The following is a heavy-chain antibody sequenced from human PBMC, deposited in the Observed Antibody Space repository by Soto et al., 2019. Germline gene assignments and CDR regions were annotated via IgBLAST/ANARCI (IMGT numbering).Heavy chain of an antibody. CDR2: ISWNSGSI. CDR1: GFTFDDYA. D-gene: IGHD3-10*01. CDR3: AKDAADYYGSGSAFDI. Sequence: EVQLVESGGGLVQPGRSLRLSCAASGFTFDDYAMHWVRQAPGKGLEWVSGISWNSGSIGYADSVKGRFTISRDNAKNSLYLQMNSLRAEDTALYYCAKDAADYYGSGSAFDIWGQGTTVTVSS. J-gene: IGHJ3*02. V-gene: IGHV3-9*01.